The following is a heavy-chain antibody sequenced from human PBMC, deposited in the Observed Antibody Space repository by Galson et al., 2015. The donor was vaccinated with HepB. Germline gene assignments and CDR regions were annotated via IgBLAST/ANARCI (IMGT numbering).Heavy chain of an antibody. CDR3: TTTVVRGDIDN. V-gene: IGHV3-15*01. CDR1: GFTFSNAW. Sequence: RLSCAASGFTFSNAWMSWVRQAPGKGLEWVGRIKSKTDGGTTDYAAPVKGRFTISRDDSKNTLYLQMNSLKTEDTAVYYCTTTVVRGDIDNWGQGTLVTVSS. CDR2: IKSKTDGGTT. D-gene: IGHD3-10*01. J-gene: IGHJ4*02.